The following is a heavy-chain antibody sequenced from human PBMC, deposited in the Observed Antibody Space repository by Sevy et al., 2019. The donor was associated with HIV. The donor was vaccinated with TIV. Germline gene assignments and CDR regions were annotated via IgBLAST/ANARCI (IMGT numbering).Heavy chain of an antibody. J-gene: IGHJ5*02. CDR3: AKGERLFGVVTPSWFDP. D-gene: IGHD3-3*01. CDR1: GFTFSSYA. V-gene: IGHV3-23*01. CDR2: ISGSGGNT. Sequence: GGSLRLSCSASGFTFSSYAMTWVRQAPGKGLEWVSAISGSGGNTYYADSVKGRFTISRDNSKNTLYLQMNSLRAEDTAVYNCAKGERLFGVVTPSWFDPWGQGTLVTVSS.